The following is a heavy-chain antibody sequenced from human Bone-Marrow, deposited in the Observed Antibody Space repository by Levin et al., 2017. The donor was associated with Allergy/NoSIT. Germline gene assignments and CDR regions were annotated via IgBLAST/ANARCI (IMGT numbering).Heavy chain of an antibody. CDR3: ARVHSTASGMDV. CDR2: IIPIFGTV. CDR1: GGTFSNHA. J-gene: IGHJ6*02. Sequence: GASVKVSCKASGGTFSNHAVSWVRQAPGQGLEWMGLIIPIFGTVNYAQNFRGRITITADESTGTAYMELSSLRSEDTAVYYCARVHSTASGMDVWGQGTTVTVSS. D-gene: IGHD2/OR15-2a*01. V-gene: IGHV1-69*13.